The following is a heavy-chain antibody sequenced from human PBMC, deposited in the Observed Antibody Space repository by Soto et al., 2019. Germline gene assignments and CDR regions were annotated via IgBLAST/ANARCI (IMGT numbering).Heavy chain of an antibody. J-gene: IGHJ4*02. D-gene: IGHD1-7*01. Sequence: GGSLRLSCAASGFTFSSYAMSWVRQAPGKGLEWVSAISGSGGSTYYADSVKGRFTISRDNSKNTLYLQMNSLRAEDTAVYYCAKVPLHRYNWNYAPIFDYWGQGTLVTVSS. V-gene: IGHV3-23*01. CDR1: GFTFSSYA. CDR2: ISGSGGST. CDR3: AKVPLHRYNWNYAPIFDY.